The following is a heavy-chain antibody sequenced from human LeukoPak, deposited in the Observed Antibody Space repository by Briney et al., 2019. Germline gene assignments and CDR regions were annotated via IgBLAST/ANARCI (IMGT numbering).Heavy chain of an antibody. CDR2: INHSGST. D-gene: IGHD3-10*01. CDR1: GGSFSGYY. V-gene: IGHV4-34*01. J-gene: IGHJ5*02. Sequence: PSETLSLTCAVYGGSFSGYYWSWIRQPPGKGLEWIGEINHSGSTNYNPSLKSRVTISVDTSKNQFSLKLSSVTAADTAAYYCARGPRITMVRGVYWSDPWGQGTLVTVSS. CDR3: ARGPRITMVRGVYWSDP.